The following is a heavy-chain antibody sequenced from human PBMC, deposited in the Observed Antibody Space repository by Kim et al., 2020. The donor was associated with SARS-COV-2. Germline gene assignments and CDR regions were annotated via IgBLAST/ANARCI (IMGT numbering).Heavy chain of an antibody. V-gene: IGHV3-21*01. CDR2: ISSSSSYI. CDR3: ARDSRVGATVIYYYYGMDV. Sequence: GGSLRLSCAASGFTFSSYSMNWVRQAPGKGLEWVSSISSSSSYIYYADSVKGRFTISRDNAKNSLYLQMNSLRAEDTAVYYCARDSRVGATVIYYYYGMDVWGQGTTVTVSS. D-gene: IGHD1-26*01. J-gene: IGHJ6*02. CDR1: GFTFSSYS.